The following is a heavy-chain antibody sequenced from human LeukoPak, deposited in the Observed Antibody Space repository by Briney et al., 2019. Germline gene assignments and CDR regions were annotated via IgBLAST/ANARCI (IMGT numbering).Heavy chain of an antibody. V-gene: IGHV1-18*01. J-gene: IGHJ4*02. CDR2: ISAYNGNT. Sequence: ASVKVSCKASGYTFTSYGISWARQAPGQGLEWMGWISAYNGNTNYAQKLQGRVTMTTDTSTSTAYMELRSLRSDDTAVYYCARYYDFWSGHRPFDYWGQGTLVTVSS. CDR3: ARYYDFWSGHRPFDY. D-gene: IGHD3-3*01. CDR1: GYTFTSYG.